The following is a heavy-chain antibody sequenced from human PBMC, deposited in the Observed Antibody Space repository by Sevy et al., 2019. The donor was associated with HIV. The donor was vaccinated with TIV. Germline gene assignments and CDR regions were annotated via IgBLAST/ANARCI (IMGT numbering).Heavy chain of an antibody. CDR3: ARGMTAAVAYADWFDP. D-gene: IGHD6-13*01. Sequence: ASVKVSCKASGGTFSSFAISWVRQAPGQGLEWMGGIIPICGTADYAQKFQGRVTITADESTNTVYMELSSLRSGDTAVYYCARGMTAAVAYADWFDPWGQGTLVTVSS. CDR2: IIPICGTA. V-gene: IGHV1-69*13. J-gene: IGHJ5*02. CDR1: GGTFSSFA.